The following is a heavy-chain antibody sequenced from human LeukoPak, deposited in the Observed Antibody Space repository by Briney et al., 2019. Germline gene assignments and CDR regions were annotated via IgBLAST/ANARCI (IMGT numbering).Heavy chain of an antibody. CDR3: AKEKNYDILTGEFGY. Sequence: GGTLRLSCAASGFTFDDYAMHWVRQAPGKGLEWVSGISWNSGSIGYADSVKGRFTISRDNAKNSLYLQMNSLRAEDTALYYCAKEKNYDILTGEFGYWGQGTLVTVSS. V-gene: IGHV3-9*01. CDR2: ISWNSGSI. D-gene: IGHD3-9*01. CDR1: GFTFDDYA. J-gene: IGHJ4*02.